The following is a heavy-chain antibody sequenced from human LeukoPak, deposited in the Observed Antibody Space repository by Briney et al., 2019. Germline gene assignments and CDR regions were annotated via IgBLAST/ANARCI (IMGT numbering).Heavy chain of an antibody. V-gene: IGHV4-61*02. Sequence: PSQTLSLTCTVSGGSISSGSYYWSWIRQPAGKGLEWIGRIYTSGSTNYNPSLKSRVTISVDTSKNQFSLKLSSVTAADTAVYYCAREPQGGGSGWSDPWGQGTLVTVSS. CDR3: AREPQGGGSGWSDP. CDR1: GGSISSGSYY. D-gene: IGHD3-16*01. CDR2: IYTSGST. J-gene: IGHJ5*02.